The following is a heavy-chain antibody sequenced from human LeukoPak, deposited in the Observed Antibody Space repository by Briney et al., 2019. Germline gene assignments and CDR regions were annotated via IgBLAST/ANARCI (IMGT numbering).Heavy chain of an antibody. CDR2: INHSGST. D-gene: IGHD6-13*01. V-gene: IGHV4-34*01. Sequence: MSSETLSLTCAVYGGSFSGYYWSWIRQPPGKGLEWIGEINHSGSTNYNPSLKSRVTISVDTSKNQFSQKLSSVTAADTAVYYCARHEWSEQQLAQGDYWGQGTLVTVSS. CDR1: GGSFSGYY. CDR3: ARHEWSEQQLAQGDY. J-gene: IGHJ4*02.